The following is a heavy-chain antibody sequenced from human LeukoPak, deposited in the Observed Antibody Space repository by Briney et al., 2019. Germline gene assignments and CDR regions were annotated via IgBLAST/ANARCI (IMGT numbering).Heavy chain of an antibody. Sequence: SETLSLTCAVYGGSFSGYYWSWIRQAPGKGLEWIGEINHSGSTNYNPSLTSRVTISVDTSKNQFSLKLSSVTAADTAVYYCARGDIVVVPAAMLYFDYWGQGTLVTVSS. V-gene: IGHV4-34*01. D-gene: IGHD2-2*01. CDR2: INHSGST. J-gene: IGHJ4*02. CDR1: GGSFSGYY. CDR3: ARGDIVVVPAAMLYFDY.